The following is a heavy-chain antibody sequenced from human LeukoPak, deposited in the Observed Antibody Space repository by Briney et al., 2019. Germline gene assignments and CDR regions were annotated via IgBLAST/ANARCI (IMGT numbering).Heavy chain of an antibody. D-gene: IGHD4/OR15-4a*01. Sequence: ASVKVSCKASGYTFTNYDINWVRQAPGQGPEWMGWISTYNGNTNYAQKLQGRVTMTTDTSTSTVYMELRSLRSDDTAVYYCAKIAYGANFFDYWGQGTLVTVSS. CDR2: ISTYNGNT. CDR3: AKIAYGANFFDY. V-gene: IGHV1-18*01. CDR1: GYTFTNYD. J-gene: IGHJ4*02.